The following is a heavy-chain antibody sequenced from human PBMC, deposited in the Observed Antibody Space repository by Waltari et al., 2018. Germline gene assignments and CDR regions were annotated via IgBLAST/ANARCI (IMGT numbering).Heavy chain of an antibody. J-gene: IGHJ4*02. D-gene: IGHD6-13*01. V-gene: IGHV3-11*04. CDR2: ISGSGGTI. CDR1: GFTFSAHY. Sequence: QVQLVESGGGLVKPGGSLRPSCAASGFTFSAHYMSWIRQAPGKGLEWVSYISGSGGTIYYADSVKGRFTISRDNAKNSLYLQINSLRAEDTAVYYCARPAAAATGDFDYWGQGTLVTVSS. CDR3: ARPAAAATGDFDY.